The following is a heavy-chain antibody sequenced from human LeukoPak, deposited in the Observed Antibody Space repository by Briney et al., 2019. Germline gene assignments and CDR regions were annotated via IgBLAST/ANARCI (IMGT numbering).Heavy chain of an antibody. J-gene: IGHJ4*02. CDR2: ISGSGGST. CDR1: GFTFSSYA. D-gene: IGHD1-14*01. CDR3: TGPGSGY. Sequence: GGSLRLSCAASGFTFSSYAMSWVRQAPGKGLEWVSAISGSGGSTYYADSVKGRLTISGDNSKNALYLEMSSQRGVDTGVYYCTGPGSGYWGQGTLVTVSS. V-gene: IGHV3-23*01.